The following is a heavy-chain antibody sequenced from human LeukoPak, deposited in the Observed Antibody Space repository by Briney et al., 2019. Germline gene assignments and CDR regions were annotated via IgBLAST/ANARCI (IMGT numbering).Heavy chain of an antibody. CDR1: GGSISSGGYY. J-gene: IGHJ5*02. D-gene: IGHD3-22*01. V-gene: IGHV4-31*03. CDR3: ARDHYDSSGYLFDP. CDR2: IYYSGST. Sequence: SQTLSLACTVSGGSISSGGYYWSWIRQHPGKGLEWIGYIYYSGSTYYNPSLKSRVTISVDTSKNQFSLKLSSVTAADTAVYYCARDHYDSSGYLFDPWGQGTLATVSS.